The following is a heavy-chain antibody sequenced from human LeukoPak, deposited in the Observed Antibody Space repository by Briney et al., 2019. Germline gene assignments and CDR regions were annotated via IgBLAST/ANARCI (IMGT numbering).Heavy chain of an antibody. CDR3: AYSSGYYH. J-gene: IGHJ1*01. Sequence: GGSLRLSCSASGLTFSLYAMHWVRQAPGRGLEYVSAVTSNGGSTYYADSVKGRFTISRDNSKNTLYLHMSTLRPEDTAVYYCAYSSGYYHWGQGTLVTVSS. CDR1: GLTFSLYA. D-gene: IGHD3-22*01. CDR2: VTSNGGST. V-gene: IGHV3-64D*06.